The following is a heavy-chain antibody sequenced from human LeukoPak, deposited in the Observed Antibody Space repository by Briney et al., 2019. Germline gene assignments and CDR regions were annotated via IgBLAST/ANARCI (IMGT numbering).Heavy chain of an antibody. V-gene: IGHV1-69*06. J-gene: IGHJ5*02. CDR3: ARGHCSGGSCYRLYNWFDP. CDR2: IIPIFGTA. CDR1: GGTFSSYA. D-gene: IGHD2-15*01. Sequence: GSSVKVSCKASGGTFSSYAISWVRQAPGQGLEWMGGIIPIFGTANYAQKFQGRVTITADKSTSTAYMELSSLGSEDTAVYYCARGHCSGGSCYRLYNWFDPWGQGTLVTVSS.